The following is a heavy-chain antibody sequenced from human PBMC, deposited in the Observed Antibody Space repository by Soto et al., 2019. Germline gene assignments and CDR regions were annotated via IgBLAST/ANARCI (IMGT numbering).Heavy chain of an antibody. CDR1: GGSISDYY. CDR2: IYYGGST. CDR3: ARDSSLGY. Sequence: SETLSLTCTVSGGSISDYYWSWIRQPPGKGLERMGYIYYGGSTNPSPSLESRVTLSVDTSKNQFSLRLSSVTAADTAVYYCARDSSLGYWGQGILVTVSS. V-gene: IGHV4-59*01. J-gene: IGHJ4*02.